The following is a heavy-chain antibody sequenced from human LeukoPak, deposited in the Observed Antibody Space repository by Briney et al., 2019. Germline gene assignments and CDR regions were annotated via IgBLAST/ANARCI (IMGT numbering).Heavy chain of an antibody. D-gene: IGHD4-17*01. CDR1: GGTFSSYA. J-gene: IGHJ4*02. Sequence: ASVKVSCKASGGTFSSYAISWVRQAPGQGLEWMGGIIPIFGTANYAQKFQGRVTITTDESTSTAYIELSSLRSEDTAVYYCARTSPATATTAYYFDYWGQGTLVTVSS. V-gene: IGHV1-69*05. CDR3: ARTSPATATTAYYFDY. CDR2: IIPIFGTA.